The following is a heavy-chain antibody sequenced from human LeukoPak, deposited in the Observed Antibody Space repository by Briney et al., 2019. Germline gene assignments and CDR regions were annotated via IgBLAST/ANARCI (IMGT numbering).Heavy chain of an antibody. V-gene: IGHV4-34*01. Sequence: PSETLSLTCAVYGGSFSGYYWSWIRQPPGKGLEWIGEINHSGSTNYNPSLKSRVTISVDTSKNQFSLKLSSVTAADTAVYYCARDSADVWGQGTTVTVSS. CDR1: GGSFSGYY. CDR2: INHSGST. CDR3: ARDSADV. J-gene: IGHJ6*02.